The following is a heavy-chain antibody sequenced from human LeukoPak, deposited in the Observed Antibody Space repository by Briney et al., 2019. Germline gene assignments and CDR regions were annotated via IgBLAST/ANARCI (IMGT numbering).Heavy chain of an antibody. D-gene: IGHD6-13*01. CDR2: LHYSGST. CDR1: GGSISSSNSY. V-gene: IGHV4-39*01. CDR3: ARRSSSDYYYYGVDV. Sequence: SETLSLTCTVSGGSISSSNSYWGWIRQPPGKGLEWIGNLHYSGSTYYNPSLKSRVTISVDTSKNQFSLKLTSVTAADTAVYYCARRSSSDYYYYGVDVWGRGTTVTVSS. J-gene: IGHJ6*02.